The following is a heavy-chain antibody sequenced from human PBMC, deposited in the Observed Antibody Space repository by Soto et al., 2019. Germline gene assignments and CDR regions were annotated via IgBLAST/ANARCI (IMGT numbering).Heavy chain of an antibody. CDR2: IYHSGST. J-gene: IGHJ3*02. Sequence: LSLTCAVSGYSISSGYYWGWIRQPPGKGLEWIGSIYHSGSTYYNPSLKSRVTISVDTSKNQFSLKLSSVTAADTAVYYCARVRWDAFDIWGQGTMVTVSS. V-gene: IGHV4-38-2*01. CDR3: ARVRWDAFDI. CDR1: GYSISSGYY.